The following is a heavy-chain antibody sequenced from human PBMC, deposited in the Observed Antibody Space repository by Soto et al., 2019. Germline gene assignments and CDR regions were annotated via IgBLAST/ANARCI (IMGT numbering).Heavy chain of an antibody. V-gene: IGHV1-69*13. CDR2: IIPIFGTA. D-gene: IGHD2-2*01. CDR3: ARRLGYCSSTSCQTDGLDV. CDR1: GGTFSSYA. Sequence: SVKVSCKASGGTFSSYAISWVRQAPGQGLEWMGGIIPIFGTANYAQKFQGRVTITADESTSTAYMELSSLRSEDTAVYYCARRLGYCSSTSCQTDGLDVWGQGTTVTVSS. J-gene: IGHJ6*02.